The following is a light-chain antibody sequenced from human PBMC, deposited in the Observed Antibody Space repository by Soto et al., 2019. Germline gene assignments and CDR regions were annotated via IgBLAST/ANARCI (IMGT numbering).Light chain of an antibody. V-gene: IGLV2-14*03. Sequence: SVLPQPASVTGAPGQSITISCTGTISDVGGYNFVSWYQQYPGKAPKLMICDVSNRPSGVSNRFSGPKSGNTASLTISGLQAEDEADYYCSSFTGSNYVFGTGTKVTVL. CDR3: SSFTGSNYV. CDR2: DVS. CDR1: ISDVGGYNF. J-gene: IGLJ1*01.